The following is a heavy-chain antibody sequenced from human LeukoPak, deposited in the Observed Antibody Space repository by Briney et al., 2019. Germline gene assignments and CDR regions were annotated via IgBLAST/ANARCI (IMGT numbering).Heavy chain of an antibody. V-gene: IGHV4-4*08. J-gene: IGHJ5*02. CDR3: ARDYSSSLGWFDP. CDR2: IDYSGST. CDR1: GGSLHNYY. D-gene: IGHD6-13*01. Sequence: PSETLSLTCTVSGGSLHNYYWSWIRQPPGKGLEWIGYIDYSGSTYYNPSLKSRVTISVDTSKNQFSLKLSSVTAADTAVYYCARDYSSSLGWFDPWGQGTLVTVSS.